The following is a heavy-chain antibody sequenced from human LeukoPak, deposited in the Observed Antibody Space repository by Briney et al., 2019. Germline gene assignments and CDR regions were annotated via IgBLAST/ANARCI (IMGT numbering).Heavy chain of an antibody. V-gene: IGHV3-53*01. Sequence: GGSLRLSCAASGLTVSSNYMSWVRQAPGKGLEWVSVIYSGGSTYYADSAKGRFTISRDNSKNTLYLQMNSLRAEDTAVYYCARDRIAVADYYYYYGMDVWGQGTTVTVSS. CDR2: IYSGGST. J-gene: IGHJ6*01. CDR1: GLTVSSNY. CDR3: ARDRIAVADYYYYYGMDV. D-gene: IGHD6-19*01.